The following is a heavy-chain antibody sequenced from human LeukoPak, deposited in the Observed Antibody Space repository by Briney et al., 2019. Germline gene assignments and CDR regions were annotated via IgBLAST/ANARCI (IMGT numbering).Heavy chain of an antibody. CDR1: GYTFTGHY. J-gene: IGHJ4*02. V-gene: IGHV1-2*02. CDR2: INPNSGGT. Sequence: ATVKVSCKASGYTFTGHYMHWVRQAPGQGLEWMGWINPNSGGTNYAQKFQGRVTMTRDTSISTAYMELSRLRSDDTAVYYCARDLRTYYYGSGSGLDYWGQGTLVTVSS. CDR3: ARDLRTYYYGSGSGLDY. D-gene: IGHD3-10*01.